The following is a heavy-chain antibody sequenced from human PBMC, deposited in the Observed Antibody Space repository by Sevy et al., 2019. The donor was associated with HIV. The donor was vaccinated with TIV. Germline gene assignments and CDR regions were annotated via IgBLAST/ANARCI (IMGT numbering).Heavy chain of an antibody. CDR3: ARIQQVVNYYNYYGLDV. CDR2: VHHSGST. Sequence: SETLSLTCSVYGGSLSGYYWSWIRQSPGRGLEWIGEVHHSGSTNYNPSFKSRVTMSVDTSKHQFSLNLSSVTAADAAVYYCARIQQVVNYYNYYGLDVWGQGTTVTVSS. CDR1: GGSLSGYY. J-gene: IGHJ6*02. D-gene: IGHD6-13*01. V-gene: IGHV4-34*01.